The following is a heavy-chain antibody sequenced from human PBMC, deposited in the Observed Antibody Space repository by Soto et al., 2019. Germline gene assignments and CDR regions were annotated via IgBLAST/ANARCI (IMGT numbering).Heavy chain of an antibody. CDR2: INPKTAAT. CDR3: ARIKWGLNYYTGMDV. V-gene: IGHV1-2*02. CDR1: GYSFSDYF. Sequence: QVQLVQSGAEVKKSGASVKVSGKPSGYSFSDYFIQWVRQDPGQGLEWVAWINPKTAATNYAKKFQGRVSLTWDTSSTTAYMELTRLRPDDTAVYYCARIKWGLNYYTGMDVWGQGTTVIVSS. J-gene: IGHJ6*02. D-gene: IGHD3-10*01.